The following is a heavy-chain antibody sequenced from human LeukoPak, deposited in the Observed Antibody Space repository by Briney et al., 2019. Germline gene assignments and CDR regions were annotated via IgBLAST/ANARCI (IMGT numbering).Heavy chain of an antibody. V-gene: IGHV4-30-4*01. CDR1: GGSISSGDYY. CDR3: ARVITIFGVATEVGWFDP. Sequence: PSETLSLTCTVSGGSISSGDYYWSWIRQPPGKGLEWIGYIYYSGSTHYNPSLKSRVTVSVDTSKNQFSLKLSSVTAADTAVYYGARVITIFGVATEVGWFDPGAREPWSPSPQ. J-gene: IGHJ5*02. CDR2: IYYSGST. D-gene: IGHD3-3*01.